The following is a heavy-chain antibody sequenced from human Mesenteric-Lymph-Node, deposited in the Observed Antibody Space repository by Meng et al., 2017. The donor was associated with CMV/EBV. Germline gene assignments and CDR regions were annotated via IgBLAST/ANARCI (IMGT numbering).Heavy chain of an antibody. CDR1: TFTSYA. D-gene: IGHD2-2*01. CDR2: INTNTGNP. Sequence: TFTSYAMNWVRQAPGKGREWMGWINTNTGNPTYAQGFTGRFVFSLDTSVSTAYLQISSLKAEDTAVYYCARDTLYCSSTSCYFFDYWGQGTLVTVSS. J-gene: IGHJ4*02. CDR3: ARDTLYCSSTSCYFFDY. V-gene: IGHV7-4-1*02.